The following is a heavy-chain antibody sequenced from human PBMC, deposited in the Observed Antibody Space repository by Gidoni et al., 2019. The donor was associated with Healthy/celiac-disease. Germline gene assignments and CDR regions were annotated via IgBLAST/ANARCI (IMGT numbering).Heavy chain of an antibody. CDR1: GGSISSGSYY. D-gene: IGHD4-17*01. Sequence: QVQLQESGPGLVKPSQTLSLTCTVSGGSISSGSYYWSWIRQPAGKGLEWIGRIYTSGSTNYNPSLKSRVTISVDTSKNQFSLKLSSVTAADTAVYYCARDRIVTTRYNWFDPWGQGTLVTVSS. CDR3: ARDRIVTTRYNWFDP. J-gene: IGHJ5*02. V-gene: IGHV4-61*02. CDR2: IYTSGST.